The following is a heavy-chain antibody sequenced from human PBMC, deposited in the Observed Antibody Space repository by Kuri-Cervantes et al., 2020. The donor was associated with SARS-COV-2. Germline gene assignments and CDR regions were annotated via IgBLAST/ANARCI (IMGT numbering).Heavy chain of an antibody. J-gene: IGHJ4*02. Sequence: SETLSLTCAVYGGSFSGYYWSWIRQPPGKGLEWIGEINHSRSTNYNPSLKSRVTISVDTSKNQFSLKLSSVTAADTAVYYCARWSGSVYFDYWGQGTLVTVSS. V-gene: IGHV4-34*01. CDR3: ARWSGSVYFDY. CDR1: GGSFSGYY. D-gene: IGHD3-3*01. CDR2: INHSRST.